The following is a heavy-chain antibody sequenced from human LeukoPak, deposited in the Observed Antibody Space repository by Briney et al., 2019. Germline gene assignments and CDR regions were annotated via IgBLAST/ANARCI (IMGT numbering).Heavy chain of an antibody. CDR3: AGHAYYGDCYFDY. D-gene: IGHD4-17*01. CDR2: IYYSGST. J-gene: IGHJ4*02. Sequence: PSETLSLTCTVSGGSISSSSYYWGWIRQPPGKGLEWIGSIYYSGSTYYNPSLKSRVTISVDTSKNQFSLKLSSVTAADTAVYYCAGHAYYGDCYFDYWGQGTLVTVSS. CDR1: GGSISSSSYY. V-gene: IGHV4-39*01.